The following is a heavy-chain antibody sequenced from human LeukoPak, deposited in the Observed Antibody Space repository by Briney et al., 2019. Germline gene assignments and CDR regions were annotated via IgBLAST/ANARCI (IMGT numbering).Heavy chain of an antibody. J-gene: IGHJ4*02. CDR3: AKVHSGGYPAFDY. D-gene: IGHD3-22*01. CDR2: ISGSGGST. V-gene: IGHV3-23*01. CDR1: GFTFSSYS. Sequence: GGSLRLSCAASGFTFSSYSMNWVRQAPGKGLEWVSGISGSGGSTYYADSVKGRFTISRDNSKKTLYLQMNSLRAEDTAVYYCAKVHSGGYPAFDYWGQGILVTVSS.